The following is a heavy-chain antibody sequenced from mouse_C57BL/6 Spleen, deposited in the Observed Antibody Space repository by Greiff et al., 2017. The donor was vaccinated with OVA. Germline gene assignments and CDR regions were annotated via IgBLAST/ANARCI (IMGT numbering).Heavy chain of an antibody. Sequence: EVQLQQSGPGMVKPSQSLSLTCTVTGYSITSGYDWHWIRPFPGNKLEWMGYISYSGSTNYNPSLKSRISITHDTSKNHFFLKLNSVTTEDTATYYCARGYDYGVDYWGQGTSVTVSS. D-gene: IGHD2-4*01. J-gene: IGHJ4*01. CDR3: ARGYDYGVDY. CDR2: ISYSGST. CDR1: GYSITSGYD. V-gene: IGHV3-1*01.